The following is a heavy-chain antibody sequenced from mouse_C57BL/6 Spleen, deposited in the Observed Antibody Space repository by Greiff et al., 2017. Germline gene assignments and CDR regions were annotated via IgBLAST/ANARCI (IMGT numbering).Heavy chain of an antibody. CDR1: GYTFTSYW. V-gene: IGHV1-72*01. D-gene: IGHD2-3*01. CDR3: GRYDGDDWYFGV. Sequence: VQLQQPGAELVQPGASVKLSCKASGYTFTSYWMPWVKQRPGRGLEWIGRIDPNSGGTKYNEKFKSKATLTVDKPSSTAYMQLSSLTSEDSAVYCGGRYDGDDWYFGVWGTGTTVTVSS. CDR2: IDPNSGGT. J-gene: IGHJ1*03.